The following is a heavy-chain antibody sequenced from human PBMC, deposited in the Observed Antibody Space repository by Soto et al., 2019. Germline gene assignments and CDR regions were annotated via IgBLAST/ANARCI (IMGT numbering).Heavy chain of an antibody. CDR3: ARDSYYYDSSGYYYSDGMDV. Sequence: PSETLYLTCTVSGGSISSYYWSWIRQPPGKGLEWIGYIYYSGSTNYNPSLKSRVTISVDTSKNQFSLKLSSVTAADTAVYYCARDSYYYDSSGYYYSDGMDVWGQGTTVTVSS. D-gene: IGHD3-22*01. CDR2: IYYSGST. V-gene: IGHV4-59*01. J-gene: IGHJ6*02. CDR1: GGSISSYY.